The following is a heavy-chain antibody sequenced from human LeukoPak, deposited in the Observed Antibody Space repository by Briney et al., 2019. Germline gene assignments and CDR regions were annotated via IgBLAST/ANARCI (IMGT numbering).Heavy chain of an antibody. J-gene: IGHJ3*02. D-gene: IGHD3-22*01. CDR1: GGTFSSYA. CDR3: ARVAGVDYYDSSGPPQLGAFDI. CDR2: IIPIFGTA. Sequence: AASVTVSCMASGGTFSSYAIRWVRQAPGQGLEWMGGIIPIFGTANYPQKFQGRVTITADESTSTAYMELSSLRSEDTAVYYCARVAGVDYYDSSGPPQLGAFDIWGQGTMVTVAS. V-gene: IGHV1-69*13.